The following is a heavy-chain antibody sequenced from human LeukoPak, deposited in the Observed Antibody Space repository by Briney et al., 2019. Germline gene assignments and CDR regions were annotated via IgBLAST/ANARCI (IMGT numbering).Heavy chain of an antibody. Sequence: GGSLRLSCAASGFTFSSYGMHWVRQAPGKGLEWAAFIRYDGSNKYYADSVKGRFTISRDNSKSTLSLQMNSLRAEDTAIYYCATYRQVLLPFESWGQGTLVTVSS. CDR3: ATYRQVLLPFES. V-gene: IGHV3-30*02. CDR1: GFTFSSYG. J-gene: IGHJ4*02. CDR2: IRYDGSNK. D-gene: IGHD2-8*02.